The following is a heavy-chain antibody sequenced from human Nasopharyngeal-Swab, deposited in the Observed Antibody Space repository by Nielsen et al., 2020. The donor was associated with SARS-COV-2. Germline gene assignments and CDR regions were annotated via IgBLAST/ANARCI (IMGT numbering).Heavy chain of an antibody. CDR1: GYTLTELS. CDR2: FDPEDGET. CDR3: ARDARIGYCSGGSCHFYYYYYMDV. Sequence: ASVKVSCKVSGYTLTELSMHWVRQAPGKGLEWMGGFDPEDGETSYAQKFQGRVTMTRDTSTSTVYMELSSLRSEDTAVYYCARDARIGYCSGGSCHFYYYYYMDVWGKGTTVTVSS. J-gene: IGHJ6*03. D-gene: IGHD2-15*01. V-gene: IGHV1-24*01.